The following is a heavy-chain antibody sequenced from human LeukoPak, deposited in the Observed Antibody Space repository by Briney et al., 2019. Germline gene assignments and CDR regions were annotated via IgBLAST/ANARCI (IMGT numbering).Heavy chain of an antibody. V-gene: IGHV1-8*01. CDR2: MNPNSGNT. D-gene: IGHD2-2*01. CDR1: GYTFTSYD. J-gene: IGHJ6*02. CDR3: ARYCSSTSCYPYYYYYGMDV. Sequence: AASVKVSCKASGYTFTSYDINWVRQATGQGLEWMGWMNPNSGNTGYAQKFQGRVTMTTDTSTSTAYMELRSLRSDDTAVYYCARYCSSTSCYPYYYYYGMDVWGQGTTVTVSS.